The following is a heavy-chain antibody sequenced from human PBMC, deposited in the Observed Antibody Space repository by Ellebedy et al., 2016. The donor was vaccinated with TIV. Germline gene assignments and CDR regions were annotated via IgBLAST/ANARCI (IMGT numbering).Heavy chain of an antibody. J-gene: IGHJ6*02. CDR2: ISNSGSTI. CDR3: AKGFYSSGWYNYYYYALDV. D-gene: IGHD6-19*01. V-gene: IGHV3-48*01. CDR1: GFTFRGHN. Sequence: GGSLRLXXAASGFTFRGHNMNWVRQAPGKGLQWVSYISNSGSTIFYTDSVKGRFTISRDNSKNTLYVQMNSLRAEDTAVYYCAKGFYSSGWYNYYYYALDVWGQGTTVTVSS.